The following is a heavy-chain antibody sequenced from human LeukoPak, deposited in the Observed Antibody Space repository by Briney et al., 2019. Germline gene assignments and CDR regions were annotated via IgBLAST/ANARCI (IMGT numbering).Heavy chain of an antibody. D-gene: IGHD3-10*01. V-gene: IGHV3-23*01. CDR3: AKDCSRWRGFDPGDHFDS. J-gene: IGHJ4*02. CDR1: GFTFSSYA. Sequence: PGGSLRLSCAASGFTFSSYAMSWVRQAPGKGLEWVSGIVESGGSTFYADSVKGRFTISRDNSKNTLYLQMNSLRAEDTALYYCAKDCSRWRGFDPGDHFDSWGQGTLVTVSS. CDR2: IVESGGST.